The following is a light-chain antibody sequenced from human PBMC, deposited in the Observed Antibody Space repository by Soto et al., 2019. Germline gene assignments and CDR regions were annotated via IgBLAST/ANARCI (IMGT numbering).Light chain of an antibody. CDR1: QPIGTS. CDR3: QQGYNTFWT. V-gene: IGKV1-39*01. Sequence: DIQMTQSPSSLSAFVGDSVTVTCRASQPIGTSLHWYQQKARKAPKVLISAATKLQSGVPSRFTGGGSGTDFTLTISNLQPEDSATYYCQQGYNTFWTFGRGTKVDIK. CDR2: AAT. J-gene: IGKJ1*01.